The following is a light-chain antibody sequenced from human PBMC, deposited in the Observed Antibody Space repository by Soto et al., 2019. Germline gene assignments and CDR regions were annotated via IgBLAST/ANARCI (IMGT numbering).Light chain of an antibody. CDR3: QQYGSSIT. Sequence: ETVLTQSPGTLSLSPGERATLSCRASQSVGSSYLSWYQQKPGQAPRLLIYGSSSSATGIPDRFSGSGSGTDFTLTIRRLEPEDFAVYYCQQYGSSITFGPGTKVDI. J-gene: IGKJ3*01. CDR1: QSVGSSY. CDR2: GSS. V-gene: IGKV3-20*01.